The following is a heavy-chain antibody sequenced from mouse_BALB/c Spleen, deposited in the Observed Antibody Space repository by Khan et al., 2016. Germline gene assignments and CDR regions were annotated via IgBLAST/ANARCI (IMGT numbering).Heavy chain of an antibody. D-gene: IGHD2-4*01. V-gene: IGHV5-4*02. CDR3: AREGLRRGFAY. CDR1: GFTFSDYY. J-gene: IGHJ3*01. Sequence: EVELVESGGGLVKPGGSLKLSCAASGFTFSDYYMYWVRQTPEKRLEWVATISDGGSYTYYPDSVKGRFTISRDNAKNNLYLQMSSLKSEDTAMYYCAREGLRRGFAYWGQVTLVTVSA. CDR2: ISDGGSYT.